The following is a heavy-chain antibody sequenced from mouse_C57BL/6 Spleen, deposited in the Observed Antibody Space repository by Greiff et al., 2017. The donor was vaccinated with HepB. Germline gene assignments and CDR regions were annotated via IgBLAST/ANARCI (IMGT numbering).Heavy chain of an antibody. CDR1: GFTFSDYG. CDR2: ISSGSSTI. D-gene: IGHD3-2*02. V-gene: IGHV5-17*01. CDR3: ARRDGSGSFAY. Sequence: EVKLVESGGGLVKPGGSLKLSCAASGFTFSDYGMHWVRQAPEKGLEWVAYISSGSSTIYYADTVKGRFTISRDNAKNTLFLQMTSLRSEDTAMYYCARRDGSGSFAYWGQGTLVTVSA. J-gene: IGHJ3*01.